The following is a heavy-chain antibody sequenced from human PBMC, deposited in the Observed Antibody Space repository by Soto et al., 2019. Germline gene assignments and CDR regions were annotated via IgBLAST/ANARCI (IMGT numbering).Heavy chain of an antibody. J-gene: IGHJ6*02. V-gene: IGHV4-39*01. Sequence: SETLSLTCTVSGGSISSSSYYWGWIRQPPGKGLEWIGSIYYSGSTYYNPSLKSRVTISVDTSKNQFSLKLSSVTAADTAVYYCGLTGTKNYYYGMDVWGQGTTVTVSS. CDR2: IYYSGST. D-gene: IGHD1-7*01. CDR3: GLTGTKNYYYGMDV. CDR1: GGSISSSSYY.